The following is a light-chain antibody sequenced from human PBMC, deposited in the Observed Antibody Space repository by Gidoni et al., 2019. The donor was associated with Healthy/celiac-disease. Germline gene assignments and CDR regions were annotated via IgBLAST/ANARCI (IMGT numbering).Light chain of an antibody. V-gene: IGKV3-20*01. J-gene: IGKJ4*01. CDR2: GAS. CDR1: QSVSSSY. Sequence: DIVLTQSQGTLSLSPGARATLSCRASQSVSSSYLAWYQQKPGQAPRLLIYGASSRATGIPDRFSGSGSGTDFTLTISRLEPEDFAVYYCQQYGSSPRLTFGGGTKVEIK. CDR3: QQYGSSPRLT.